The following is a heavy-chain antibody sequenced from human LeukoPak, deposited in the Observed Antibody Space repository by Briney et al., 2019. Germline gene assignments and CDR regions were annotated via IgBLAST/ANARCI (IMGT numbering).Heavy chain of an antibody. CDR2: ISSSGGST. CDR3: AKETVVVVAATPDAFDI. D-gene: IGHD2-15*01. CDR1: GFTFSSYA. J-gene: IGHJ3*02. Sequence: GGSLRLSCAASGFTFSSYAMSWVRQAPGKGLEWVSGISSSGGSTHYADSVKDRFTISRDNSKNTLYLQMNSLRAEDTAVYYCAKETVVVVAATPDAFDIWGQGTMVTVSS. V-gene: IGHV3-23*01.